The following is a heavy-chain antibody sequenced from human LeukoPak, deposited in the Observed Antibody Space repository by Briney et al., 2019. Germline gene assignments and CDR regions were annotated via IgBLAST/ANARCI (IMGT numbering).Heavy chain of an antibody. V-gene: IGHV1-2*02. J-gene: IGHJ1*01. CDR1: GYTFTGYY. Sequence: ASVKVSCKASGYTFTGYYMHWVRQAPGQGLEWMGWINPNSGGTNYAQKFQGRVTMNRDTTISTAYMELSRLRSDDTAVYYCAREAPGVYCSGGSCYSGSEYFQHWGQGTLVTVSS. CDR3: AREAPGVYCSGGSCYSGSEYFQH. CDR2: INPNSGGT. D-gene: IGHD2-15*01.